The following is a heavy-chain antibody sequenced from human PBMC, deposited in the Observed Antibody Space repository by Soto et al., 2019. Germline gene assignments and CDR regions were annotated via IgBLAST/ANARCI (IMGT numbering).Heavy chain of an antibody. J-gene: IGHJ4*02. CDR3: AKGQNYDYIWGSYTPVDY. CDR2: ISGSGGST. V-gene: IGHV3-23*01. Sequence: EVQLLESGGGLVQPGGSLRLSCAASGFTFSSYAMSWVRQAPGKGLEWVSAISGSGGSTYYADSVKGRFTISRDNSKNPLYLQMNSLRAEDTAVYYCAKGQNYDYIWGSYTPVDYLGQGTLVTVSS. CDR1: GFTFSSYA. D-gene: IGHD3-16*01.